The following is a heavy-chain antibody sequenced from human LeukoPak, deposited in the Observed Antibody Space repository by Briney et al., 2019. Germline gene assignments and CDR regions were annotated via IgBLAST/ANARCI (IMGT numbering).Heavy chain of an antibody. V-gene: IGHV1-69*04. D-gene: IGHD3-22*01. CDR1: GGTFSSYA. J-gene: IGHJ4*02. Sequence: ASVKVSCTASGGTFSSYAISWVRQAPGQGLEWMGRIIPILGIANYAQKFQGRVTITADKSTSTAYMELSSLRSEDTAVYYCARDPFYSSGYYSVHYFDYWGQGTLVTVSS. CDR2: IIPILGIA. CDR3: ARDPFYSSGYYSVHYFDY.